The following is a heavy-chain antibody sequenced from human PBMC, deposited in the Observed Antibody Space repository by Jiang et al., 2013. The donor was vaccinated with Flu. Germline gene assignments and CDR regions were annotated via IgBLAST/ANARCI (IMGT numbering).Heavy chain of an antibody. CDR2: IIPILGIA. Sequence: PGSSVKVSCKASGGTFSSYAISWVRQAPGQGLEWMGRIIPILGIANYAQKFQGRVTITADKSTSTAYMELSSLRSEDTAVYYCARVHGLDGDAFDIWGQGTMVTVSS. V-gene: IGHV1-69*04. CDR3: ARVHGLDGDAFDI. D-gene: IGHD6-19*01. J-gene: IGHJ3*02. CDR1: GGTFSSYA.